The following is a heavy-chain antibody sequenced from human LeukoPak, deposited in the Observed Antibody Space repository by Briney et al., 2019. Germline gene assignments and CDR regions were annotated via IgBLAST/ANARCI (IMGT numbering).Heavy chain of an antibody. Sequence: GRSLRLSCAASGFTFSSYAMHWVRQAPGTGLEWVAVISYDGSNKYYADSVKGRFTISRDNSKNTLYLQMNSLRAEDTAVYYCARVHDYGSGSYYQRDYGMDVWGQGTTVTVSS. D-gene: IGHD3-10*01. J-gene: IGHJ6*02. CDR1: GFTFSSYA. CDR3: ARVHDYGSGSYYQRDYGMDV. V-gene: IGHV3-30*04. CDR2: ISYDGSNK.